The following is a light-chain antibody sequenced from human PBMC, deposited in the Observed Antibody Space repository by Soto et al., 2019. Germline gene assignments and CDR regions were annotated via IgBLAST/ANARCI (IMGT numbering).Light chain of an antibody. V-gene: IGLV2-11*01. CDR1: SSDVGGYNY. CDR2: DVT. Sequence: QSALTQPRSVSGSPGQSLTISCTGTSSDVGGYNYVSWYQQYPGKVPKLMIYDVTKRPSGVPDRFSGSKSGNTASLTISGLQAEDEADYYCCSHAVSYTYVFGTGTKLTVL. J-gene: IGLJ6*01. CDR3: CSHAVSYTYV.